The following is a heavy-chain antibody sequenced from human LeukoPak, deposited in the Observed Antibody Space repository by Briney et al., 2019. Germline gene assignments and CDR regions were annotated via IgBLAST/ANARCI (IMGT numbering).Heavy chain of an antibody. CDR2: IYWNDDK. CDR3: AHITGYSGSYYFYYGMDV. D-gene: IGHD1-26*01. J-gene: IGHJ6*02. CDR1: AFSLSTSGVG. Sequence: SGPTLVNPTQTLTLTCTFSAFSLSTSGVGVGWIRQPPGKALEWLALIYWNDDKRYSPSLKSRLTITKDTSKNQVVLTMTNMDPVDTATYYCAHITGYSGSYYFYYGMDVWGQGTTVTVSS. V-gene: IGHV2-5*01.